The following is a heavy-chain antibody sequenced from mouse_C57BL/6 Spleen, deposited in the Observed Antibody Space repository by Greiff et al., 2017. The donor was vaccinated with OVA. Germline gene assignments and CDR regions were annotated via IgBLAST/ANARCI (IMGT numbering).Heavy chain of an antibody. D-gene: IGHD1-1*01. CDR3: ARGYGSSYGFAY. CDR2: IDPSDSYT. Sequence: QVQLQQPGAELVKPGASVKLSCKASGYTFTSYWMQWVKQRPGQGLEWIGEIDPSDSYTNYNQKFKGKATLTVDTSSSTAYMQLSSLTSEDSAVYDCARGYGSSYGFAYWGQGTLVTVSA. J-gene: IGHJ3*01. CDR1: GYTFTSYW. V-gene: IGHV1-50*01.